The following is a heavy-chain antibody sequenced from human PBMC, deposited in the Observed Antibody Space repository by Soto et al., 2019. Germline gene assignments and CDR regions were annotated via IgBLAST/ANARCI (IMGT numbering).Heavy chain of an antibody. D-gene: IGHD6-19*01. CDR1: GFTFSSYW. V-gene: IGHV3-7*03. CDR3: ARHIAVNWFDP. Sequence: PGGSLRLSCAASGFTFSSYWMSWFRQAPGKGLEWVANIKQDGSEKYYVDSVKGRFTISRDNAKNSLYLQMNSLRAEDTAVYYCARHIAVNWFDPWGQGTLVTVSS. J-gene: IGHJ5*02. CDR2: IKQDGSEK.